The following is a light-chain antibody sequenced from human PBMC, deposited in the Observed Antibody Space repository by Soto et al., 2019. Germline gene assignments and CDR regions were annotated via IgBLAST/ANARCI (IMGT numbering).Light chain of an antibody. J-gene: IGKJ1*01. CDR2: GAS. CDR1: QSVSSY. V-gene: IGKV3-15*01. Sequence: EKVMTQSPATLSMSPGERATLSCRASQSVSSYLAWYQQKPGQAPRLLIYGASTRATGIPARFSGSGSGTEFTLTISSLQSEDFAVYSCQQYNNWPSWTFGQGTKVEIK. CDR3: QQYNNWPSWT.